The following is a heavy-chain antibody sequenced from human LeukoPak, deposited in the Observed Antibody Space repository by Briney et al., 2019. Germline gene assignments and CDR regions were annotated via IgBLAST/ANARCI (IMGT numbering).Heavy chain of an antibody. V-gene: IGHV3-23*01. CDR3: AKDPSYYDSSGYVGQADY. D-gene: IGHD3-22*01. CDR1: GFTFSTYA. Sequence: GGSLRLSCAASGFTFSTYAMNWVRQAPGKGLEWVSAISGSGGSTYYADSVKGRFTISRDNSKNTLYLQMNSLRAEDTAVYYCAKDPSYYDSSGYVGQADYWGQGTLVTVSS. CDR2: ISGSGGST. J-gene: IGHJ4*02.